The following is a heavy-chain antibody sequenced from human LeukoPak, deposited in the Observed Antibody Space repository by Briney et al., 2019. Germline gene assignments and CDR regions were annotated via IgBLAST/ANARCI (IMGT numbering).Heavy chain of an antibody. Sequence: PSETLSLTCAVYGGSFSGYYWSWIRQPPGKGLEWIGEINRSGSTNYNPSLKSRVTISVDTSKNQFSLKLSSVTAADTAVYYCARGVVVAGPNYFDYWGQGTLVTVSS. CDR3: ARGVVVAGPNYFDY. D-gene: IGHD2-15*01. CDR2: INRSGST. J-gene: IGHJ4*02. V-gene: IGHV4-34*01. CDR1: GGSFSGYY.